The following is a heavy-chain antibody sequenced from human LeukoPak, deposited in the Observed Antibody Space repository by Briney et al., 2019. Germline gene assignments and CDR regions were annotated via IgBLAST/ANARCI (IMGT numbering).Heavy chain of an antibody. J-gene: IGHJ4*02. CDR1: GFTFSSYA. D-gene: IGHD1-20*01. CDR3: ANRNWNPDY. CDR2: ISYDGSNK. V-gene: IGHV3-30*04. Sequence: PGGSLRLSCAASGFTFSSYAMHWVRQAPGKGLEWVAVISYDGSNKYYADSVKGRFTISRDNSKNTLYLQMNSLRAEDTAVYYCANRNWNPDYWGQGTLVTVSS.